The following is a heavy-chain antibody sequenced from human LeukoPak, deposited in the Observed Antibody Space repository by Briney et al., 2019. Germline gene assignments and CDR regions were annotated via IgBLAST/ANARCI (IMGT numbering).Heavy chain of an antibody. CDR3: ASSWGSAIDF. Sequence: RPGRSLRLACAASGFTFSDFGMHWVRLAPGKGLEWVAMIWYDGSKEYYMESVKGRFTISRDNSKNTLHLQMNSLRAEDSAIYYCASSWGSAIDFWGQGTLVTVSS. CDR1: GFTFSDFG. V-gene: IGHV3-33*01. D-gene: IGHD3-16*01. J-gene: IGHJ4*02. CDR2: IWYDGSKE.